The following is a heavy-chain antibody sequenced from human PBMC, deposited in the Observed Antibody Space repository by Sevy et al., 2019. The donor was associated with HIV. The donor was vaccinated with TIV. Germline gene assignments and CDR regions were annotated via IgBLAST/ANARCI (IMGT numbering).Heavy chain of an antibody. J-gene: IGHJ4*02. V-gene: IGHV3-7*01. D-gene: IGHD3-22*01. CDR2: VKQDMSEK. Sequence: GGTLRLSCAASGFTFNTHVMNWVRQAPGKGLEWVANVKQDMSEKYYADSVKGRFTISRDNAKNSLYLEMNSLRAEDTAVYYCARAQQITMLVVIGGLYFDFWGQGTLVTVSS. CDR3: ARAQQITMLVVIGGLYFDF. CDR1: GFTFNTHV.